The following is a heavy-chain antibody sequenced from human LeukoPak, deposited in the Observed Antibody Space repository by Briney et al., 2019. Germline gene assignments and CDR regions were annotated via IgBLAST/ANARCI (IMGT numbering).Heavy chain of an antibody. V-gene: IGHV4-31*03. D-gene: IGHD2-2*01. CDR3: ATPYCSSLSCLDVFNM. Sequence: NPSQTLSLTCSVSGVSVSDGRYYCTWIRQHPGKGLEWIVYKYYSGSAQYHPSLKSRLNISIDTSKHQFSLQLSSVTAADTATYYCATPYCSSLSCLDVFNMWGQGTRVTVSS. CDR1: GVSVSDGRYY. J-gene: IGHJ3*02. CDR2: KYYSGSA.